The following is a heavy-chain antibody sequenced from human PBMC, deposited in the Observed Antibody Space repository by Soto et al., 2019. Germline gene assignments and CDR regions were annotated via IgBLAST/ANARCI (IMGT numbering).Heavy chain of an antibody. CDR2: IWYDGSNK. J-gene: IGHJ5*02. V-gene: IGHV3-33*01. CDR3: ARDFGEFLDCSSTSCYSPFDP. CDR1: GFTFSSYG. Sequence: PGGSLRLSCAASGFTFSSYGMHWVRQAPGKGLEWVAVIWYDGSNKYYADSVKGRFTISRDNSKNTLYLQMNSLRAEDTAVYYCARDFGEFLDCSSTSCYSPFDPWGQGTLVTVSS. D-gene: IGHD2-2*01.